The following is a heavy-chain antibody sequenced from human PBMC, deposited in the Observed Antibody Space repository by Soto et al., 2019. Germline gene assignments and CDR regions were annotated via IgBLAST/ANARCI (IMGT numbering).Heavy chain of an antibody. CDR2: IIPVYGTV. J-gene: IGHJ5*02. D-gene: IGHD3-22*01. V-gene: IGHV1-69*06. CDR1: GGSFGIYA. Sequence: SVKVSCKASGGSFGIYAVNWVRQAPGRRLEWMGGIIPVYGTVNDAQKFQGRVTITADKSTTTVYMELSNLRSEDTALYYCARGFAYSSNWFDLWGQGTLVTGSS. CDR3: ARGFAYSSNWFDL.